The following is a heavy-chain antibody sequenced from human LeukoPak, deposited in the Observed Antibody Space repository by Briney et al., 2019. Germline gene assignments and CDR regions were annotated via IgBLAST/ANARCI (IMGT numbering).Heavy chain of an antibody. CDR2: ISGSGGST. V-gene: IGHV3-23*01. CDR3: AKRACSSTSCYTEFDY. CDR1: GFTFSSYA. Sequence: PGGSLRLSCAASGFTFSSYAMSWVRQAPGKGLEWVSAISGSGGSTYYADSVKGRFTISRDNSKNTLYLQMNSLRAEDTAVYYCAKRACSSTSCYTEFDYWGQGTLVTVS. J-gene: IGHJ4*02. D-gene: IGHD2-2*02.